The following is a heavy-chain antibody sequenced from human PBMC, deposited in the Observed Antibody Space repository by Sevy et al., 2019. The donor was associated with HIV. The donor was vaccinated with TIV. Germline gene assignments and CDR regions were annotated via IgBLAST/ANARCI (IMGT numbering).Heavy chain of an antibody. CDR3: ARDRWRFLEWLRVAFDI. J-gene: IGHJ3*02. Sequence: GGSLRLSCTASGFSFSGYAMHWVRQAPGKGLEWVVGISDDGSRKYYVDSVKYRFTISRDNSENTLYLEMNSLRSEDTAIYYCARDRWRFLEWLRVAFDIWGQGTMVTVSS. V-gene: IGHV3-30-3*01. D-gene: IGHD3-3*01. CDR1: GFSFSGYA. CDR2: ISDDGSRK.